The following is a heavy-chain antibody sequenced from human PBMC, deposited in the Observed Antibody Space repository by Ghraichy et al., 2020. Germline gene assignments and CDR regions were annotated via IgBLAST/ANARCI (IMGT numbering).Heavy chain of an antibody. Sequence: ASVKVSCKASGYTFTSYGISWVRQAPGQGLEWMGWISAYNGNTNYAQKLQGRVTMTTDTSTSTAYMELRSLRSDDTAVYYCARASGFYYDFWSGYYGYYYYYGMDVWGQGTTVTVSS. V-gene: IGHV1-18*01. CDR2: ISAYNGNT. J-gene: IGHJ6*02. CDR3: ARASGFYYDFWSGYYGYYYYYGMDV. CDR1: GYTFTSYG. D-gene: IGHD3-3*01.